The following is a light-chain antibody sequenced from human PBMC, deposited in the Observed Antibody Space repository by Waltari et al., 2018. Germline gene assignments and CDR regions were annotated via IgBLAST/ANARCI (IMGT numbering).Light chain of an antibody. CDR1: TSDIGGYNY. CDR2: DVS. V-gene: IGLV2-14*03. J-gene: IGLJ1*01. Sequence: QSPLIQPASVSGSPGQSITISCTGTTSDIGGYNYVSWYQQHPGKAPKIMIYDVSNLPSGVSDRFSGSKSGNTASLTISGLQAEDEAEYFCSSFTSSATLVFGPGTTVSVL. CDR3: SSFTSSATLV.